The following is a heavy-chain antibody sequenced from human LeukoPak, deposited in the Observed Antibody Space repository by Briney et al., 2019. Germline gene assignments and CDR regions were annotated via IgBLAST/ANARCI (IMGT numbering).Heavy chain of an antibody. CDR1: GFTFSSYG. Sequence: PGGSLRLSCAASGFTFSSYGMHWVRQAPGKGLEWVAVISYDGSNKYYADSVKGRFTISRDNSKNTLYLQMNSLRAEDTAVYYCAKDGYDFWSGYLEPTRGMDVWGQGTTVTVSS. J-gene: IGHJ6*02. CDR2: ISYDGSNK. V-gene: IGHV3-30*18. D-gene: IGHD3-3*01. CDR3: AKDGYDFWSGYLEPTRGMDV.